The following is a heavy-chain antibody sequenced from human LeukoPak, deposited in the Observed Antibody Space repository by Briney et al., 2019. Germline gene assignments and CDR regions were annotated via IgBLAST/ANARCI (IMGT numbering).Heavy chain of an antibody. D-gene: IGHD6-13*01. CDR3: ARSIAAAGSNWFDP. V-gene: IGHV3-7*03. CDR1: GFTLSSYW. Sequence: GGSLRLSCAASGFTLSSYWMSWVRQAPGKGLEWVANIKQDGSEKYYVDSVKGRFTISRDNAKNSLYLQMNSLRAEDTAVYYCARSIAAAGSNWFDPWGQGTLVTASS. CDR2: IKQDGSEK. J-gene: IGHJ5*02.